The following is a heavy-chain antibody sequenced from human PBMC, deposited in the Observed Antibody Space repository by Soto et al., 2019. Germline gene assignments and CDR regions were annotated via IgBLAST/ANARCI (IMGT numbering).Heavy chain of an antibody. CDR3: ARGPLHYYDSSGYSWDI. V-gene: IGHV4-34*01. CDR1: GGSFGCYY. J-gene: IGHJ3*02. D-gene: IGHD3-22*01. Sequence: SETLSLTCAVYGGSFGCYYWSWIRQPPGKGLEWIGEINHSGSTNYNPSLKSRVTISVDTSKNQFSLKLSSVTAADTAVYYCARGPLHYYDSSGYSWDIWGQGTMVTVSS. CDR2: INHSGST.